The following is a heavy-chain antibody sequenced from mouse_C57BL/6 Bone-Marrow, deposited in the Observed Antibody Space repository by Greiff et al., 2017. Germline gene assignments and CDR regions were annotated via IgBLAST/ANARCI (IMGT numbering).Heavy chain of an antibody. J-gene: IGHJ2*01. CDR1: GYTFTSYW. CDR2: IHPNSGST. V-gene: IGHV1-64*01. D-gene: IGHD1-1*01. Sequence: VQLQQPGAELVKPGASVKLSCKASGYTFTSYWMHWVKQRPGQGLEWIGMIHPNSGSTNYNEKFKSKATLTVDKSSSTAYMQLSSLTSEDSAVYYGARSGTTVVDGYCDYWGQGTTLTVSS. CDR3: ARSGTTVVDGYCDY.